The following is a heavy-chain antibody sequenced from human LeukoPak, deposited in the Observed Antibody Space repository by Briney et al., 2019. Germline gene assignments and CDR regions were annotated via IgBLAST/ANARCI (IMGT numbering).Heavy chain of an antibody. CDR1: GFTFSSYG. V-gene: IGHV3-48*01. J-gene: IGHJ4*02. Sequence: GGSLRLSCGASGFTFSSYGMHWVRQAPGKGLEWVSYISSSSSTIYYADSVKGRFTISRDNAKNSLYLQMNSLRAEDTAVYYCARDSSDYVFDYWGQGTLVTVSS. CDR2: ISSSSSTI. CDR3: ARDSSDYVFDY. D-gene: IGHD5-12*01.